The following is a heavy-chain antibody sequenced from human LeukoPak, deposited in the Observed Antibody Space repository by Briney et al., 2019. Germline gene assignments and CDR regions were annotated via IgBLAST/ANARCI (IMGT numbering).Heavy chain of an antibody. D-gene: IGHD1-26*01. J-gene: IGHJ4*02. CDR3: ARGSNRSGFLFIGDD. CDR1: GYTITDYY. Sequence: ASVKVSCKASGYTITDYYIHWVRQAPGQGLEWMGWINPNSGGTNFAQKFQGRVTMTRDTSINTAYMELNGLRSDDTAVYYCARGSNRSGFLFIGDDWGQGTLVTVSS. CDR2: INPNSGGT. V-gene: IGHV1-2*02.